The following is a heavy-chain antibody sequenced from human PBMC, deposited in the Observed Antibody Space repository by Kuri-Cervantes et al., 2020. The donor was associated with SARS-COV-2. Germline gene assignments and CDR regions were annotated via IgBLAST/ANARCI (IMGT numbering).Heavy chain of an antibody. CDR3: ARVGYDFWSGYDFDY. Sequence: ASVKVSCKASGDTFSNYGISWVRQAPGQGLEWMGWISAYNGNTNYAQKFQGRVTITRNTSISTAYMELSSLRSEDTAVYYCARVGYDFWSGYDFDYWGQGTLVTVSS. CDR1: GDTFSNYG. J-gene: IGHJ4*02. CDR2: ISAYNGNT. D-gene: IGHD3-3*01. V-gene: IGHV1-8*03.